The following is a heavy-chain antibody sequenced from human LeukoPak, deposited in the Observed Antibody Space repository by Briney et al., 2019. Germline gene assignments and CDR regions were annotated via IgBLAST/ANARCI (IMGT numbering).Heavy chain of an antibody. CDR1: GFTLSSYA. CDR3: ARPYGELLYYYGMDV. V-gene: IGHV3-30*04. Sequence: GGSLRLSCAASGFTLSSYAMHWVRQAPGKGLEWVAVISYDGSNKYYADSVEGRFTISRDNSKNTLYLQMNSLRAEDTAVYYCARPYGELLYYYGMDVWGQGTTVTVSS. D-gene: IGHD4-17*01. J-gene: IGHJ6*02. CDR2: ISYDGSNK.